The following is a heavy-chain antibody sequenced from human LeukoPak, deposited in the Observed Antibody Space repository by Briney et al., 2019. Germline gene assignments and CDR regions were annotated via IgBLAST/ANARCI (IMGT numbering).Heavy chain of an antibody. J-gene: IGHJ4*02. V-gene: IGHV4-38-2*02. Sequence: SETLSLTCTVSDFSISSNYFWGWIRQPPEKGLEWIGSIYHGGSTYHNSSLKSRVTMSVDTSKNQFSLKVTSMTAADTAVYYCARATTSGFDCWGQGTLVTVSS. CDR3: ARATTSGFDC. CDR2: IYHGGST. CDR1: DFSISSNYF. D-gene: IGHD2/OR15-2a*01.